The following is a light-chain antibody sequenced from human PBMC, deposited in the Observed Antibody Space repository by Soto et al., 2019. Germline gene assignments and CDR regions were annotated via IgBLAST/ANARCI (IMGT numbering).Light chain of an antibody. Sequence: DIQMTQSPSTLSASVGDRINITCRASQSISSWLAGYQHKPGKAPKLLIYQASSLKSGVPSWFSGSGSGTEYTLTISNQQPDDSGSYHRQLYGRHYTFGQGTKLEIK. CDR3: QLYGRHYT. J-gene: IGKJ2*01. CDR2: QAS. V-gene: IGKV1-5*03. CDR1: QSISSW.